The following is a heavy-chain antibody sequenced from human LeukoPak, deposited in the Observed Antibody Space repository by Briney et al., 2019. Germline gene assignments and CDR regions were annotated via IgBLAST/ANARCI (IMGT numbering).Heavy chain of an antibody. J-gene: IGHJ4*02. CDR3: ARADNWNYVLRN. D-gene: IGHD1-7*01. CDR1: GGSISSYY. CDR2: IYYSGST. V-gene: IGHV4-59*06. Sequence: SETLSLTCTVSGGSISSYYWSWIRQHPGKGLEWIGYIYYSGSTYYNPSLKSRVTISVDTSKNQFSLKLSSVTAADTAVYYCARADNWNYVLRNWGQGTLVTVSS.